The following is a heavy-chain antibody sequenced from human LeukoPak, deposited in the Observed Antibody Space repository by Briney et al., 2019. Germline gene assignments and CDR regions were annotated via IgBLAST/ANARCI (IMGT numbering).Heavy chain of an antibody. V-gene: IGHV3-9*01. D-gene: IGHD3-3*01. CDR1: GFTFDDYA. CDR2: ISWNSGSI. J-gene: IGHJ4*02. Sequence: PGRSLRLSCAASGFTFDDYAMHWVRQAPGKGLEWVSGISWNSGSIGYADSVKGRFTISRDNAKNSLYLQMNSLRAEDTALYYCAEGDYDFWSGFDYWGQGTLVTVSS. CDR3: AEGDYDFWSGFDY.